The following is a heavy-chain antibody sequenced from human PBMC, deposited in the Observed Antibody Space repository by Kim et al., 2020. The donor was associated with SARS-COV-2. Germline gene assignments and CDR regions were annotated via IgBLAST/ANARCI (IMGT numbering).Heavy chain of an antibody. J-gene: IGHJ4*02. D-gene: IGHD5-12*01. CDR3: AVRGYSGYEIDY. Sequence: YYADSVKGRFTISRDNAKNSLYLQVNSLRAEDTAVYYCAVRGYSGYEIDYWGQGTLVTVSS. V-gene: IGHV3-21*01.